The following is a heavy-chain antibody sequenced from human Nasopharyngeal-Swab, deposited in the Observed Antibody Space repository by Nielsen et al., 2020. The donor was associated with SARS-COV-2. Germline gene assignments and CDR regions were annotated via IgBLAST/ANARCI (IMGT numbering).Heavy chain of an antibody. CDR1: GFTFSSYA. J-gene: IGHJ4*02. CDR3: AKICPDYGGPH. D-gene: IGHD4-23*01. Sequence: GGSLRLSCAASGFTFSSYAMSWVRQAPGKGLAWVSSISGSGGSTYYADSVRGRFTISRDNSKNTLYLQMNSLRAEDTAVYYCAKICPDYGGPHWGQGTLVTVSS. CDR2: ISGSGGST. V-gene: IGHV3-23*01.